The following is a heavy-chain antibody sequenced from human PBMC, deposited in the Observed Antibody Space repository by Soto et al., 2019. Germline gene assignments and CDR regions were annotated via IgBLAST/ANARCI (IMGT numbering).Heavy chain of an antibody. J-gene: IGHJ6*03. CDR1: GFTFSSYG. CDR3: ARERNYYYYMDV. CDR2: IWYDGSNK. Sequence: GGSLRLSCAASGFTFSSYGMHWVRQAPGKGLEWVAVIWYDGSNKYYADSVKVRFTIFRDNSKNTLYLQMNSLRAEDTAVYYCARERNYYYYMDVWGKGTTVTVSS. V-gene: IGHV3-33*01.